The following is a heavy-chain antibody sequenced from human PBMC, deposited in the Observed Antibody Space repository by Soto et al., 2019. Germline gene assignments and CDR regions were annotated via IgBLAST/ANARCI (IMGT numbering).Heavy chain of an antibody. CDR3: ARDDRGSGVFDS. J-gene: IGHJ4*02. D-gene: IGHD2-8*01. V-gene: IGHV4-31*03. CDR2: IYYSGST. Sequence: QVQLQESGPGLVKPSQTLSLTCTVSGGSISSGGYYWSWIRQHPGKGLEWIGYIYYSGSTYYNPSLTSRVTISVDTSKKHLSLKLSSVTAAGTAVYYCARDDRGSGVFDSWGQGTMVTVSS. CDR1: GGSISSGGYY.